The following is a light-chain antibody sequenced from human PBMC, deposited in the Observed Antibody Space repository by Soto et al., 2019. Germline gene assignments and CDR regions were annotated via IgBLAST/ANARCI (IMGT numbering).Light chain of an antibody. CDR1: SSDVGAYNY. CDR2: GVT. J-gene: IGLJ1*01. V-gene: IGLV2-14*01. Sequence: QSALTQPASVSGSPGQSITISCTGTSSDVGAYNYVSWYQQYPGKAPKLMIYGVTNRPSGVSNRFSGSKTGNTASLTISGLQAEDAAYYYCFSHRSGDSHVFGAGTKLTVL. CDR3: FSHRSGDSHV.